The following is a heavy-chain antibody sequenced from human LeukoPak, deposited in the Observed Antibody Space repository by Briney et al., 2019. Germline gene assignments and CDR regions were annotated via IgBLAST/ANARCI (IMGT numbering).Heavy chain of an antibody. V-gene: IGHV4-59*01. CDR1: GGSISSYY. CDR3: ARTPSYCSGGSCYSPRGDYYYYMDV. Sequence: SETLSLTCTVSGGSISSYYWSWIRQPPGKGLEWIGYIYYSGSTNYNPSLKSRVTISVDTSKDQFSLKLSSVTAADTAVYYCARTPSYCSGGSCYSPRGDYYYYMDVWGKGTTVTVSS. D-gene: IGHD2-15*01. J-gene: IGHJ6*03. CDR2: IYYSGST.